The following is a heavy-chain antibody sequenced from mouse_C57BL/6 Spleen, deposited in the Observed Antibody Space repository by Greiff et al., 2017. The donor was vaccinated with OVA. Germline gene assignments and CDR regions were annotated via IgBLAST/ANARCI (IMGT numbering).Heavy chain of an antibody. V-gene: IGHV8-12*01. CDR2: IYWDGDK. J-gene: IGHJ1*03. Sequence: QVTLKESGPGILQSSQTLSLTCSFSGFSLSTSGMGVSWIRQPSGKGLEWLAHIYWDGDKRYNPSLKSRLTISKDTSRNQVFLKITSVDTADTATYYCARITEGYFDVWGTGTTVTVSS. CDR1: GFSLSTSGMG. CDR3: ARITEGYFDV. D-gene: IGHD1-3*01.